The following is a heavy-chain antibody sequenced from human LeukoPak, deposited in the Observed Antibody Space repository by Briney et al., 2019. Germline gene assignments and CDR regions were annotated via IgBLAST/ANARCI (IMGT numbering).Heavy chain of an antibody. Sequence: ASVKVSCKASGYTFTSYAISWVRQAPGQGLEWMGGVIPIFGTANYAQKFQGRVTITADESTSTAYMELSSLRSEDTAVYYCARDRSGYPYFDYWGQGTLVTVSS. CDR2: VIPIFGTA. CDR1: GYTFTSYA. V-gene: IGHV1-69*13. D-gene: IGHD5-12*01. J-gene: IGHJ4*02. CDR3: ARDRSGYPYFDY.